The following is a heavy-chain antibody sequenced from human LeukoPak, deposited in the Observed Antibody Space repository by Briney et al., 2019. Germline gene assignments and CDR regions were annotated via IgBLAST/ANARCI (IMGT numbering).Heavy chain of an antibody. CDR3: ASGGGWVFFN. Sequence: GGSLRLSCAASGFTFSSYAMHWVRQAPGKGLEWVSVISYDGSNKYYADSVKGRFTISRDNSRTSQFLQMNSLRAEDTAVYYCASGGGWVFFNWGQGTLVTVSS. CDR1: GFTFSSYA. J-gene: IGHJ4*02. D-gene: IGHD6-19*01. CDR2: ISYDGSNK. V-gene: IGHV3-30-3*01.